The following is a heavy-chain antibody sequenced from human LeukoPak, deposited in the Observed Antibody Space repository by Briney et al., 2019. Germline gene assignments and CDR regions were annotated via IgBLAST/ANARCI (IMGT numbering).Heavy chain of an antibody. J-gene: IGHJ5*02. CDR2: ISYDGSSK. D-gene: IGHD3-10*02. CDR3: ARNPAALFGELSSWFDP. Sequence: GRSLRLSCAASGFTFSSYAMHWVRQAPGKGLERVAVISYDGSSKYYADSVKGRFTISRDNSENTLYLQMSSLKTDDSAVYYCARNPAALFGELSSWFDPWGQGTLVTVSS. V-gene: IGHV3-30-3*01. CDR1: GFTFSSYA.